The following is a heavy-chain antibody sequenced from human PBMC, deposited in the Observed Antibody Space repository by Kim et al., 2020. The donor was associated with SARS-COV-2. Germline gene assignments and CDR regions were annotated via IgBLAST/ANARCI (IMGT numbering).Heavy chain of an antibody. V-gene: IGHV3-33*01. J-gene: IGHJ4*02. CDR3: ARDFSEPTYFDY. CDR1: GFTFSSYG. Sequence: GGSLRLSCAASGFTFSSYGMHWVRQAPGKGLEWVAVIWYDGSNKYYADSVKGRFTISRDNSKNTLYLQMNSLRAEDTAVYYCARDFSEPTYFDYWGQGTLVTVSS. CDR2: IWYDGSNK. D-gene: IGHD1-26*01.